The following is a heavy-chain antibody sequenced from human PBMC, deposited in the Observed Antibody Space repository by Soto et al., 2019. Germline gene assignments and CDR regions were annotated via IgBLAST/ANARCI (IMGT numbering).Heavy chain of an antibody. V-gene: IGHV3-23*01. D-gene: IGHD1-7*01. CDR3: AKDRRAGGNYGFYSDF. CDR2: SSATGAGT. CDR1: GFTFSSYG. Sequence: GGSLRLSCAASGFTFSSYGMTWVRQAPGKGLEWVSFSSATGAGTYYADSVKGRFTISRDNSKNTLYLQMTSLRADDTAVYYCAKDRRAGGNYGFYSDFWGQGALITVSS. J-gene: IGHJ4*02.